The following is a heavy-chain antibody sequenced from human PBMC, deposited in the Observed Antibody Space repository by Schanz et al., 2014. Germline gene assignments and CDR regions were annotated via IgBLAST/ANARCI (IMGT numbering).Heavy chain of an antibody. CDR3: AKGRFGELSAFDI. D-gene: IGHD3-10*01. V-gene: IGHV3-23*01. CDR1: GFSFGNYG. CDR2: FDAHDGRA. J-gene: IGHJ3*02. Sequence: EVHLLDSGGGLVQPGGSLRLSCEASGFSFGNYGMSWVRQAPGKGLEWVSGFDAHDGRAYYADSAKGRFTISRDNSKSTLYVEMNSLRVEDTAVYYCAKGRFGELSAFDIWGQGTMVTVSS.